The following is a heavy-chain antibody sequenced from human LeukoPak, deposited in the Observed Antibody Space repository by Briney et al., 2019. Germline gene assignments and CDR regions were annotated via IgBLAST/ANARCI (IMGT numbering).Heavy chain of an antibody. V-gene: IGHV3-48*03. Sequence: PGGSLRLSCAASGFTFSSYEMNWVRQAPGKGLEWVSYISSSGSTIYYADSVKGRFTISRDDAKNSLYLQMNSLRAEDTAVYYCAELGITMIGGVWGKGTTVTVSS. CDR1: GFTFSSYE. CDR3: AELGITMIGGV. CDR2: ISSSGSTI. D-gene: IGHD3-10*02. J-gene: IGHJ6*04.